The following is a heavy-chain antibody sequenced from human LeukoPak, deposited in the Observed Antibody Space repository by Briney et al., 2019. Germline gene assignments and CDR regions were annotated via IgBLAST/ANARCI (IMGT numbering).Heavy chain of an antibody. D-gene: IGHD2-2*01. V-gene: IGHV4-59*01. J-gene: IGHJ6*03. CDR3: ARDSGQLLERYMDV. CDR1: GGSISSYY. Sequence: SETLSLTCTVSGGSISSYYWSWIRQPPGKGLEWIGYIYYSGSTNYNPSLKSRVTISVDTSKNQFSLKLSSVTAADTAVYYCARDSGQLLERYMDVWGKGTTVTVSS. CDR2: IYYSGST.